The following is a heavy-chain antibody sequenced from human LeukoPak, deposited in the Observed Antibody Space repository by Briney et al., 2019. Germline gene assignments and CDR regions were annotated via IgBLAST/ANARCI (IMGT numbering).Heavy chain of an antibody. J-gene: IGHJ5*02. CDR3: ARDNHRSSWSWFDP. Sequence: ASVKVSCKASGYTFTSYGISWLRPAPGQGLEWMGWISAYNGNTKYAQEFQGRVTMTTDTSTSTAYMELRSLRSDDTAVYHCARDNHRSSWSWFDPWGQGTLVTVSS. V-gene: IGHV1-18*01. D-gene: IGHD6-13*01. CDR1: GYTFTSYG. CDR2: ISAYNGNT.